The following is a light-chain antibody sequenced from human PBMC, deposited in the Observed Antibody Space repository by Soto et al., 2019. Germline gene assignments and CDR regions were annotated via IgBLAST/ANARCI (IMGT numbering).Light chain of an antibody. CDR2: GDT. CDR1: SSDVGSSNL. V-gene: IGLV2-23*01. CDR3: CSYPRSISLV. Sequence: QSALTQPASVSGSPGQPITITCTGTSSDVGSSNLVSWYQQHPGKAPKLMIYGDTKRPSGISNRFSGSKSGNTASLTISGPQAEDEADFYCCSYPRSISLVFGGGTKVTAL. J-gene: IGLJ2*01.